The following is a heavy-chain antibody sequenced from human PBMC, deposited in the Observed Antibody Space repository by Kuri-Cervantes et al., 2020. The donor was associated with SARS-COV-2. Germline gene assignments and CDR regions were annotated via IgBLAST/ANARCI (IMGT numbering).Heavy chain of an antibody. Sequence: SETLSLTCTVSGGSISSGDYYWGWIRQPPGKGLEWIGYIYHSGSTYYNPSLKSRVTISVDRSKNQFSLKLSSVTAADTAVYYCARVGDRTSTKFDYWGQGTLVTVSS. CDR2: IYHSGST. CDR1: GGSISSGDYY. D-gene: IGHD4-17*01. J-gene: IGHJ4*02. V-gene: IGHV4-30-4*08. CDR3: ARVGDRTSTKFDY.